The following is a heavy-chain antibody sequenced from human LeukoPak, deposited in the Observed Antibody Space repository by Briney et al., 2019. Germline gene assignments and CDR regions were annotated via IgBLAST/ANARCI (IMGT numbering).Heavy chain of an antibody. CDR2: ISGSGGST. CDR3: TKDWSASY. CDR1: GFTFSSYA. V-gene: IGHV3-23*01. Sequence: GGSLRLSCAASGFTFSSYAMSWVRQAPGKGLEWVSAISGSGGSTYYADSVKGRFTISRDNSKNMLFLQMNSLRAEDTALYYCTKDWSASYWGQGTLVTVSS. J-gene: IGHJ4*02.